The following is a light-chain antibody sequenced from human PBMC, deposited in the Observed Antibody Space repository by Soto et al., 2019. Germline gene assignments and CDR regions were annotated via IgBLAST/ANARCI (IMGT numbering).Light chain of an antibody. CDR2: DAS. V-gene: IGKV1-33*01. CDR3: QQIYSAPLT. J-gene: IGKJ4*01. Sequence: DIQMTQSPSSLSASVGDRVTITCQASQDISNYLNWYQQKPGKAPKLLIYDASNLETGVPSRFSGSGSGTDFTFTISSLQPEDIATYFCQQIYSAPLTVGGGTKVDIK. CDR1: QDISNY.